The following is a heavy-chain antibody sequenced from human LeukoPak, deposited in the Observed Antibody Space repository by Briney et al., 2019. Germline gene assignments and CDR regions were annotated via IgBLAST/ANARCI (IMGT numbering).Heavy chain of an antibody. CDR1: GYTFTSYD. Sequence: ASVKVSCKASGYTFTSYDINWVRQATGQGLEWMGWMNPNSGNTGYAQNFQGRVTMTRDMSTSAVYMELSSLGSEDTAVYYCARGGSLAVAPHLYYFDYWGQGTLVTVSS. D-gene: IGHD6-19*01. J-gene: IGHJ4*02. V-gene: IGHV1-8*01. CDR2: MNPNSGNT. CDR3: ARGGSLAVAPHLYYFDY.